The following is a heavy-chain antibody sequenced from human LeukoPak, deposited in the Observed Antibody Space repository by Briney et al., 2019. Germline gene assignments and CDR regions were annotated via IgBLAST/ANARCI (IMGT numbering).Heavy chain of an antibody. CDR2: INHSGST. CDR3: AKDLTGIAAAGNY. V-gene: IGHV4-38-2*02. Sequence: SETLSLTCTVSGYSISSGYYWSWIRQPPGKGLEWIGEINHSGSTNYNPSLKSRVTISVDTSKNQFSLKLSSVTAADTAVYYCAKDLTGIAAAGNYWGQGTLVTVSS. CDR1: GYSISSGYY. D-gene: IGHD6-13*01. J-gene: IGHJ4*02.